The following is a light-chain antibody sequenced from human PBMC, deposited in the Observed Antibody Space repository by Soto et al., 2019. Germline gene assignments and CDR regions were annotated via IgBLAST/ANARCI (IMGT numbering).Light chain of an antibody. CDR1: SSDVGGYNY. J-gene: IGLJ2*01. V-gene: IGLV2-14*01. CDR2: DVS. Sequence: QSALTQPASVSGSPGQSITISCTGTSSDVGGYNYVSWYQQHPGKAPKLMIYDVSNRPSGVSNRFSGSKSGNTASLTISGIQAEDEADYYCSSYTSSSTLLVVVFGGGTKLTVL. CDR3: SSYTSSSTLLVVV.